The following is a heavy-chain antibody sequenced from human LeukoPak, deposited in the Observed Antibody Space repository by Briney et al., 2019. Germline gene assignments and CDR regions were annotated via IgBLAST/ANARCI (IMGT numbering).Heavy chain of an antibody. CDR2: ISAGGGDR. J-gene: IGHJ4*02. D-gene: IGHD6-13*01. V-gene: IGHV3-23*01. Sequence: GGSVRLSCEVSGLTFSRYSMSWVRQVPGKGLEWASGISAGGGDRWYPDSVKGRFTISRDNSKNTLFLRMNSLTVEDTAIYYCAKDAAGPEYWGQGTRVTVSS. CDR3: AKDAAGPEY. CDR1: GLTFSRYS.